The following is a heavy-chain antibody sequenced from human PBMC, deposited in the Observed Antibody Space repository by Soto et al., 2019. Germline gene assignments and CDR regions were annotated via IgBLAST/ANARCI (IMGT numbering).Heavy chain of an antibody. CDR3: ARQGQWLVRGPGAWFDY. CDR2: IYYSGST. J-gene: IGHJ4*02. CDR1: GGSISSSSFY. Sequence: PSETLSLTCTVSGGSISSSSFYWGWIRQPPGKGLEWIGSIYYSGSTYYNPSLKSRVTISVDTSKNQFSLKLSSVTAADTAVYYCARQGQWLVRGPGAWFDYWGQGTLVTVSS. V-gene: IGHV4-39*01. D-gene: IGHD6-19*01.